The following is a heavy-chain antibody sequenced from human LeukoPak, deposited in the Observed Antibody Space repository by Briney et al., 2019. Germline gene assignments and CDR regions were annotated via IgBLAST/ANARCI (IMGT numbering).Heavy chain of an antibody. CDR1: GFTFSTSV. V-gene: IGHV3-23*01. CDR2: ISGSGGRT. CDR3: AKEDLGGYFDF. J-gene: IGHJ4*02. Sequence: GGTLRLSCAASGFTFSTSVLSWVRQAPGKGLEWVSAISGSGGRTYYADSVKGRFTISRDNSKNTQFLQMNSLRAEDTAVYHCAKEDLGGYFDFWGQGILVTVSS. D-gene: IGHD3-10*01.